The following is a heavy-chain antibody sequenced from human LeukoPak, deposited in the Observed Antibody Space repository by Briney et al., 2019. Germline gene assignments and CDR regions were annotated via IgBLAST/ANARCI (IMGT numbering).Heavy chain of an antibody. D-gene: IGHD6-19*01. J-gene: IGHJ4*02. CDR2: ISGDSTTI. CDR1: GFTFSDYY. CDR3: AGEGSGWLPNY. V-gene: IGHV3-11*04. Sequence: PGGSLRLSCAASGFTFSDYYMSWIRQAPGKGLEWVSHISGDSTTINYADSVRGRFTISRDNAKNSLYLQMNSLRAEDTAVYYCAGEGSGWLPNYWGQGTLVSVSS.